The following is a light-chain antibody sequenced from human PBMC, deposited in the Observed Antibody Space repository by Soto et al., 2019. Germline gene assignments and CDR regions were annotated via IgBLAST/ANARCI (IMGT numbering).Light chain of an antibody. J-gene: IGKJ1*01. CDR2: KAS. Sequence: DIQMTHSPSTLSGSVGDRGTITCRASQTISSWLASYQQKPGKAPKLLIYKASTLKSGVPSRFSGSGSGTEFTLTISSLQPDDFATYYCQHYNSYSEAFGQGTKVDIK. CDR3: QHYNSYSEA. CDR1: QTISSW. V-gene: IGKV1-5*03.